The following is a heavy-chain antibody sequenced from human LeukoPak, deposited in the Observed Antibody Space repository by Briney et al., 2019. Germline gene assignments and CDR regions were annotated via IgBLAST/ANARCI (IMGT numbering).Heavy chain of an antibody. CDR3: ARLPRFGSTGYYFDY. CDR1: GYIFATYW. V-gene: IGHV5-51*01. CDR2: IYPGDSDT. Sequence: GESLKISCKGSGYIFATYWIGWVRQMPGKGLEWMGIIYPGDSDTRYSPSFQGQVTISADKSISTAYQQWSSPKASDTAMYYCARLPRFGSTGYYFDYWGQGTLVTVSS. J-gene: IGHJ4*02. D-gene: IGHD3-22*01.